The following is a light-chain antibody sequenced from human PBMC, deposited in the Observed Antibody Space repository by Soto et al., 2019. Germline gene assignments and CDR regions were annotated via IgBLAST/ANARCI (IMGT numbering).Light chain of an antibody. V-gene: IGKV3-11*01. CDR3: QQRSNWLT. Sequence: EIVLTQSPATLSLSPGERATLSCWACQSVARFLAWYQQKPGQAPRLLIYDTSNRATGIPARFSGSGSGTDFTLSISSLEPEDFAVYYCQQRSNWLTFGGGTKVEIK. CDR1: QSVARF. CDR2: DTS. J-gene: IGKJ4*01.